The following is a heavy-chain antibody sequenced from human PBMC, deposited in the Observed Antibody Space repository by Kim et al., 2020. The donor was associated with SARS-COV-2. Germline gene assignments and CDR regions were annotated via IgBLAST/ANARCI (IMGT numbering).Heavy chain of an antibody. Sequence: ASVKVSCKASGYTFTGYYMHWVRQAPGQGLEWMGRINPNSGGTNYAQKFQGRVTMTRDTSISTAYMELSRLRSDDTAVYYCARDYDILTGYSLLYWGQGTLVTVSS. CDR3: ARDYDILTGYSLLY. J-gene: IGHJ4*02. CDR1: GYTFTGYY. CDR2: INPNSGGT. D-gene: IGHD3-9*01. V-gene: IGHV1-2*06.